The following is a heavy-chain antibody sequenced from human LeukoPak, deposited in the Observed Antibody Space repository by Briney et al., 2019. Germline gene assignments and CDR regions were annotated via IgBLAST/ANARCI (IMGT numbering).Heavy chain of an antibody. CDR3: ARDRWELLRSVDY. J-gene: IGHJ4*02. D-gene: IGHD2-15*01. Sequence: GGSLRLSCAASGFTFSSYSMNWVRQAPGKGLGWLSSIGSTGAYIFYADSVKGRFTISRDNAKNSLYLQMNSLRAKDTAMYYCARDRWELLRSVDYWGQGTLVTVSS. CDR2: IGSTGAYI. CDR1: GFTFSSYS. V-gene: IGHV3-21*01.